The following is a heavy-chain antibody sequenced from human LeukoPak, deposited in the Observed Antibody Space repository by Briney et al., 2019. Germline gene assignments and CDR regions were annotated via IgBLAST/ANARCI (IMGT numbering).Heavy chain of an antibody. CDR1: GGSISSYY. D-gene: IGHD6-6*01. CDR2: IYYSGST. V-gene: IGHV4-59*01. J-gene: IGHJ6*03. Sequence: PSETLSLTCTVSGGSISSYYWSWIRQPPGKGLEWIGYIYYSGSTNYNPSLTSRVTISVDTSKNQFSLKLSSVTAADTAVYYCARDRSGIAARYYYYYYMDVWGKGTTVTVSS. CDR3: ARDRSGIAARYYYYYYMDV.